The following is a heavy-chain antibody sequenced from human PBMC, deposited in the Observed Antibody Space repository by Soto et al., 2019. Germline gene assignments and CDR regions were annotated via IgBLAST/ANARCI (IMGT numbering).Heavy chain of an antibody. Sequence: GGSLRLSCAVSGFTVNSNYMSWVRQAPGKGLEWVSVIYGGGNTYYADSVKGRFTISRDNSKNTLYLQMNSLRAEDTAVYHCARPYTGSQTSSWQTSLGYWGQGTLVTVSS. D-gene: IGHD6-13*01. CDR2: IYGGGNT. J-gene: IGHJ4*02. V-gene: IGHV3-53*01. CDR1: GFTVNSNY. CDR3: ARPYTGSQTSSWQTSLGY.